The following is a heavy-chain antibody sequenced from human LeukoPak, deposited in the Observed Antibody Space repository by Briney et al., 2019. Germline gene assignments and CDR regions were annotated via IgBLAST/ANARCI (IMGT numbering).Heavy chain of an antibody. J-gene: IGHJ6*03. CDR3: ARVVIDSSGRSYYYYYYYMDV. CDR1: GGTFSSYA. Sequence: ASVKVSCKASGGTFSSYAISWVRQAPGQGLEWMGGIIPIFGTADYAQKFQGRVTITTDESTSTAYMELSSLRSEDTAVYYCARVVIDSSGRSYYYYYYYMDVWGKGTTVTVSS. V-gene: IGHV1-69*05. D-gene: IGHD5-18*01. CDR2: IIPIFGTA.